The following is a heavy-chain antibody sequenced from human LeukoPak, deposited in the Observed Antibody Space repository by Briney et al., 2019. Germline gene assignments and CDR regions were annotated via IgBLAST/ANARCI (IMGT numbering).Heavy chain of an antibody. J-gene: IGHJ6*02. CDR3: ARAKGELYYYGMDV. CDR2: IKQDGSEK. V-gene: IGHV3-7*01. CDR1: GFTFSSYW. D-gene: IGHD1-7*01. Sequence: GGSLRLSCAASGFTFSSYWMTWVRQAPGKGLEWVANIKQDGSEKYYVDSVKGRFTISRDNAKNSLYLQMNSLRAEDTAVYYCARAKGELYYYGMDVWGQGTTVTVSS.